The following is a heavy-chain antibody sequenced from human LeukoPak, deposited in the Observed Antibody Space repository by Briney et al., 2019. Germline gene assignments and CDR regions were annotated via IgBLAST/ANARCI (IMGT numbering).Heavy chain of an antibody. J-gene: IGHJ4*02. V-gene: IGHV3-7*03. Sequence: PGGSLRLSCAASGFTVSSNYMSWVRQAPGKGLEWVANIKQDGSEKYYVDSVKGRFTISRDNAKNSLYLQMNSLRAEDTAVYYCARDKTSAVVVVADFDYWGQGTLVTVSS. CDR2: IKQDGSEK. CDR3: ARDKTSAVVVVADFDY. CDR1: GFTVSSNY. D-gene: IGHD2-15*01.